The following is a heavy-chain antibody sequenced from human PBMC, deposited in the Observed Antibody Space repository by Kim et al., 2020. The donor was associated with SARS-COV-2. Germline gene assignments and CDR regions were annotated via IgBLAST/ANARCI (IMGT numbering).Heavy chain of an antibody. CDR2: IYSGGSST. V-gene: IGHV3-23*03. J-gene: IGHJ4*02. CDR3: AKDSRPLYYYGSGTGDY. D-gene: IGHD3-10*01. CDR1: GFTFSSYA. Sequence: GGSLRLSCAASGFTFSSYAMSWVRQAPGKGLEWVSVIYSGGSSTYYADSVKGRFTISRDNSKNTLYLQMNSLRAEDTAVYYCAKDSRPLYYYGSGTGDYWGQGTLVTVSS.